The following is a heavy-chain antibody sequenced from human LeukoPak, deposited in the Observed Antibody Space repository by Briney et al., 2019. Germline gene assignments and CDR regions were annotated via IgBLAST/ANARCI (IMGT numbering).Heavy chain of an antibody. CDR2: ISGSGGST. CDR3: AKERWFGELLPLVDY. CDR1: GFIFSSYA. Sequence: PGGSLRLSCAASGFIFSSYAMSWVRQDPGKGLEWVSAISGSGGSTYYADSVKGRFTISRDNSKNTLYLQMNSLRAEDTAVYYCAKERWFGELLPLVDYWGQGTLVTVSS. D-gene: IGHD3-10*01. J-gene: IGHJ4*02. V-gene: IGHV3-23*01.